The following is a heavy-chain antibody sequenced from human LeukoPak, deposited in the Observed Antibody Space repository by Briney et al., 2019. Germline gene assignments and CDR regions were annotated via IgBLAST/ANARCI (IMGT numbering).Heavy chain of an antibody. CDR1: VGAVNTYY. Sequence: PSETLSLTCTVSVGAVNTYYWSWIRQTPGKGLEWFGYISHSGNTDYAPPLRSRVTMSLDTSKNQFALKLSSVTAADTALYYCARGFCSDEICQVFTHWGQGTRVTVSS. J-gene: IGHJ4*02. V-gene: IGHV4-59*02. D-gene: IGHD3-3*01. CDR3: ARGFCSDEICQVFTH. CDR2: ISHSGNT.